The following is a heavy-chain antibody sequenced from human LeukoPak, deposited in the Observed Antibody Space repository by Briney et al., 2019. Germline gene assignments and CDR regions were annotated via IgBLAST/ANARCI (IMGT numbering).Heavy chain of an antibody. D-gene: IGHD7-27*01. CDR2: VYASGST. V-gene: IGHV4-4*07. J-gene: IGHJ4*02. CDR3: AKEDYWGYYFDS. Sequence: GSLRLSCAASGFTFSSYAMSWIRQPAGKGLEWIGRVYASGSTHYNPSLKSRVTISVDTSENHFSLKLNSVTAADTAVYFCAKEDYWGYYFDSWGQGTLVTVSS. CDR1: GFTFSSYA.